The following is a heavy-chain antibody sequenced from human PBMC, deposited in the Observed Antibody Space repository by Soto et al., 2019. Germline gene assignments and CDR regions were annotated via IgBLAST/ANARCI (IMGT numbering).Heavy chain of an antibody. CDR3: ARLWSSGPRWSGAFDI. J-gene: IGHJ3*02. Sequence: GESLKISCKGSGYSFTSYWIGWVRQMPGKGLEWMGIIYPGDSDTRYSPSFQGQVTISADKSISTAYLQWSSLKASDTAMYYCARLWSSGPRWSGAFDIWGQGTMVTVSS. D-gene: IGHD3-22*01. CDR2: IYPGDSDT. CDR1: GYSFTSYW. V-gene: IGHV5-51*01.